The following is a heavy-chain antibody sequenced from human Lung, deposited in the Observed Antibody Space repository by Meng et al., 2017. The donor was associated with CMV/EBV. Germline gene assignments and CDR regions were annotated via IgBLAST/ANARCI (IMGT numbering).Heavy chain of an antibody. D-gene: IGHD2-2*02. CDR1: GFSFSIHG. Sequence: GESLKISCAASGFSFSIHGMHWVRQAPGKGLEWVAIISYDGNIKYYADSVKGRFTISRDNSKNTLYLQMSSLRPEDTSVYYCVRPWSTYCTITSCYSAIVDYWAQGTRVXVSS. CDR3: VRPWSTYCTITSCYSAIVDY. CDR2: ISYDGNIK. J-gene: IGHJ4*02. V-gene: IGHV3-30*03.